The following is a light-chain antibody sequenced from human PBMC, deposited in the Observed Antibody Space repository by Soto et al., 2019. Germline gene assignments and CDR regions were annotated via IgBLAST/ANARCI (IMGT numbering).Light chain of an antibody. J-gene: IGKJ4*01. Sequence: DIQMTQSPSTLSASVGDRVTITCRASQSISSWLAWYQQKPGKAPKLLIYKASSLESGVPSRFSGSGSGTEFTLTISSLQPDDFATYHCQQTYNTPLTFGGGTKVDIK. V-gene: IGKV1-5*03. CDR3: QQTYNTPLT. CDR1: QSISSW. CDR2: KAS.